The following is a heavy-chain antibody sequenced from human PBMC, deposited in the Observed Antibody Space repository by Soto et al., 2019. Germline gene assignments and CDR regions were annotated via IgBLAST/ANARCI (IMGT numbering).Heavy chain of an antibody. CDR1: GYTFTAYA. CDR3: TSSAISPYGGLIGPFDY. Sequence: QVQLAQSGAEERKPGASVKVSCEATGYTFTAYAMHWVRQAPGQRLEWMGWINPANGNTKYSQKFQGRLTITSDTSANTVYMELNSLTSDDTAMYYCTSSAISPYGGLIGPFDYWGQGNLVTVSS. J-gene: IGHJ4*02. V-gene: IGHV1-3*05. D-gene: IGHD3-16*02. CDR2: INPANGNT.